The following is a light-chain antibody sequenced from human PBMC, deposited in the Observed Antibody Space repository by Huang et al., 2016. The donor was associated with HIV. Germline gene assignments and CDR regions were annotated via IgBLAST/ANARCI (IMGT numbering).Light chain of an antibody. CDR3: QQSYSTPYT. CDR2: AAS. J-gene: IGKJ2*01. Sequence: DIQMTQSPSSLSASVGDTVTITCRASQSISGYLNWYQQKPGKAPKLLIYAASSLQRGVPSRFSGSGSGTDFTLTISSLQPEDFAPYYCQQSYSTPYTFAQGTNLEIK. V-gene: IGKV1-39*01. CDR1: QSISGY.